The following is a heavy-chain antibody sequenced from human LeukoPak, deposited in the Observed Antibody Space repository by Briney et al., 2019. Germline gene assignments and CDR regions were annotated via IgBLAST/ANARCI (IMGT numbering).Heavy chain of an antibody. CDR3: ARERGVQLERKLGH. Sequence: GASVKVSCKASGYTFTDYYMHWVRQAPGQGLEWMGWINPYTGGTNYAQKFQGRVTMPRDSSISTAYMELSSLTSDDTAVYYCARERGVQLERKLGHWGQGTLVTVSS. J-gene: IGHJ4*02. CDR1: GYTFTDYY. V-gene: IGHV1-2*02. CDR2: INPYTGGT. D-gene: IGHD1-1*01.